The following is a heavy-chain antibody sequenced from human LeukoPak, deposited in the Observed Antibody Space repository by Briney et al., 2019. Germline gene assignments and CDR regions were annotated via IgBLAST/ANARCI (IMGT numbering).Heavy chain of an antibody. D-gene: IGHD4-23*01. V-gene: IGHV3-30*02. CDR2: IRYDGSNK. J-gene: IGHJ4*02. CDR3: AKDRIGYYGGKVFDY. Sequence: GGSLRLSCAASGFTFSSYGMHWVRQAPGKGLEWGAFIRYDGSNKYYADPVKGRFTISRDNSKNTLYLQMNSLRAEDTAVYYCAKDRIGYYGGKVFDYWGQGTLVTVSS. CDR1: GFTFSSYG.